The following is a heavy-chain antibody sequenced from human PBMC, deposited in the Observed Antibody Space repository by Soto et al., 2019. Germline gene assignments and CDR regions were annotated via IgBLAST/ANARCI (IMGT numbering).Heavy chain of an antibody. CDR3: ARDPNANAFDI. D-gene: IGHD2-8*01. Sequence: VQLQQWGAGLLKPSETLSLTCAVYGESLSGYDWSWVRQPPGQGLQWIGEISQSGITNYDPTLKSRVTISMDTSKNQFSLRLRSLTAADTATYYRARDPNANAFDIWGRGTMVTVSS. CDR1: GESLSGYD. J-gene: IGHJ3*02. V-gene: IGHV4-34*02. CDR2: ISQSGIT.